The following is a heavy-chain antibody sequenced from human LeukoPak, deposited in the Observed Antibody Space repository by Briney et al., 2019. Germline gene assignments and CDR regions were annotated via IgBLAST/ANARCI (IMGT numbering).Heavy chain of an antibody. CDR3: ARGQIAVAGSSGAFDI. V-gene: IGHV3-21*01. CDR2: ISSSSSYI. Sequence: GGSLRLSCAASGFTFSSYSMNWVRQAPGKGLEWVSSISSSSSYIYYADSVKGRFTISRDNAKNSLYLQMNSLRAEDTAVYYCARGQIAVAGSSGAFDIWGQGTMVTVSS. J-gene: IGHJ3*02. CDR1: GFTFSSYS. D-gene: IGHD6-19*01.